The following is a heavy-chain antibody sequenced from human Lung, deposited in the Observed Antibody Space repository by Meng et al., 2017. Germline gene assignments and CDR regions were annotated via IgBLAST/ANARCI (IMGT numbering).Heavy chain of an antibody. CDR1: GGSFSGYY. CDR3: VRRTYSSGWYFDY. CDR2: IIDSGST. J-gene: IGHJ4*02. V-gene: IGHV4-34*12. D-gene: IGHD6-19*01. Sequence: QGQLHTGGAGLFKPSETPSLTCAGYGGSFSGYYWSWIRQPPGKGLEWIGEIIDSGSTNYNPSLKSRVTISVDTSKNQFSLRVTSVTAADRAVYYCVRRTYSSGWYFDYWGQGTLVTVSS.